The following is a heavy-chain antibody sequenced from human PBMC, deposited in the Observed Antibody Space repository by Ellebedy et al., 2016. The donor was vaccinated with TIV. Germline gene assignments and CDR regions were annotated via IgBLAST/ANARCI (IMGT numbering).Heavy chain of an antibody. J-gene: IGHJ5*02. CDR1: GFTFANAG. CDR3: TTHSYYSGSGSWT. Sequence: GESLKISCVASGFTFANAGMTWLRQAPGKGLEWVGRIRDKPNGATADYAEPVKGRFTISRDDSRNTLFLQMNSLKTEDTAVYYCTTHSYYSGSGSWTWGPGTLATVSS. V-gene: IGHV3-15*01. CDR2: IRDKPNGATA. D-gene: IGHD3-10*01.